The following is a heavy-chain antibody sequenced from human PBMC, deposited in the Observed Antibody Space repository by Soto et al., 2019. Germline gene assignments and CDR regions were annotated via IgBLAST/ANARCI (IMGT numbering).Heavy chain of an antibody. CDR2: IYYSGST. V-gene: IGHV4-39*01. CDR3: ARQGSKDYFDC. J-gene: IGHJ4*02. Sequence: QLQLQESGPGLVKPSETLSLTCTVSGGSISSSTYLWGWIRQPPGKGLEWIGSIYYSGSTYYNPSLKSRVAISVDTSKNQFSLKLSSVTAADTAVYYCARQGSKDYFDCWGQGTLVTVSS. CDR1: GGSISSSTYL.